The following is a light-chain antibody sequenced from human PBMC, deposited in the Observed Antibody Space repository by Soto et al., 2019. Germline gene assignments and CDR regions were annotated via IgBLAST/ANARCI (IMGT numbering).Light chain of an antibody. CDR1: QSVSRY. Sequence: EIVMTQSPATLSVSPGERATLSCRASQSVSRYLAWYQQKPGQAPRLLIYGASSRATGALDRFSGSGSGTDFTLTISRLEPEDFAVYYCQHYKTFGQGTKVDIK. CDR3: QHYKT. J-gene: IGKJ1*01. V-gene: IGKV3-20*01. CDR2: GAS.